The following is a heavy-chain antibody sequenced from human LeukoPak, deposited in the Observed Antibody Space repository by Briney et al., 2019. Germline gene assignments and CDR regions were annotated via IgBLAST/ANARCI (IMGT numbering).Heavy chain of an antibody. CDR1: GGTFTSYG. CDR2: ISAYNGNT. D-gene: IGHD5-24*01. J-gene: IGHJ3*02. Sequence: ASVKVSCKASGGTFTSYGISWVRQAPGQGLEWMGWISAYNGNTNYAQKLQGRVTMATDTSTSTAYMELRSLRSDDTAVYYCARWLQLQGDTFDIWGQGTMVTVSS. CDR3: ARWLQLQGDTFDI. V-gene: IGHV1-18*01.